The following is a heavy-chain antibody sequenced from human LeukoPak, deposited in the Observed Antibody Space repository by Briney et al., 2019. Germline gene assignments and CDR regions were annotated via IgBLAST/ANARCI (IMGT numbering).Heavy chain of an antibody. V-gene: IGHV3-7*03. J-gene: IGHJ1*01. CDR1: GFTFSNYW. CDR2: IKQDGGEK. CDR3: ARAYKDRSLAGKKEFFQH. Sequence: GGSLRLSCAASGFTFSNYWMSWVRQAPGKGLEWVANIKQDGGEKYYADSVKGRFTISRDNANNFLYLQMNSLRAEDTALYYCARAYKDRSLAGKKEFFQHWGQGTLVTVSS. D-gene: IGHD6-19*01.